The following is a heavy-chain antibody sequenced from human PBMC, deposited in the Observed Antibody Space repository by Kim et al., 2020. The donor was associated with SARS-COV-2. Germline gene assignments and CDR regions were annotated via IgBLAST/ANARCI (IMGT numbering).Heavy chain of an antibody. V-gene: IGHV3-30-3*01. CDR3: ARDRLRVYYYYGMDV. D-gene: IGHD2-21*02. J-gene: IGHJ6*02. CDR1: GFTFSSYA. CDR2: ISYDGSNK. Sequence: GGSLRLSCAASGFTFSSYAMHWVRQAPGKGLEWVAVISYDGSNKYYADSVKGRFTISRDNSKNTLYLQMNSLRAEDTAVYYCARDRLRVYYYYGMDVWGQGTTVTVSS.